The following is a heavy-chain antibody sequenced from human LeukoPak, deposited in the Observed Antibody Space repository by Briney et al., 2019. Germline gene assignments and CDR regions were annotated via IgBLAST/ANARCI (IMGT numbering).Heavy chain of an antibody. CDR3: ARHRLEGDTFDI. Sequence: KSSETLSLTCTVSGGSVSSNDYYWGWIRQPPGKGLGWIGSIYYTGSTYYTPSLKSGVTISIDTSKNLFSLNLSSVTAADTAVYYCARHRLEGDTFDIWGQGTMATVSS. D-gene: IGHD3-3*01. CDR2: IYYTGST. J-gene: IGHJ3*02. V-gene: IGHV4-39*01. CDR1: GGSVSSNDYY.